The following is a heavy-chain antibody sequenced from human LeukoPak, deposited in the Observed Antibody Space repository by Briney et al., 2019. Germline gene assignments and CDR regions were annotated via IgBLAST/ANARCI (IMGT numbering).Heavy chain of an antibody. V-gene: IGHV4-39*01. CDR2: IYYSGST. J-gene: IGHJ3*02. D-gene: IGHD3-16*02. CDR3: ARPSTDYVWGSYRTGAFDI. CDR1: GGSISSSSYY. Sequence: KPSETLSLTCTVSGGSISSSSYYWSWIRQPPGKGLEWNGSIYYSGSTYYNPSLKSRVTISVDTSRNQFSLKLSSVTAADTAVYYCARPSTDYVWGSYRTGAFDIWGQGTMVTVSS.